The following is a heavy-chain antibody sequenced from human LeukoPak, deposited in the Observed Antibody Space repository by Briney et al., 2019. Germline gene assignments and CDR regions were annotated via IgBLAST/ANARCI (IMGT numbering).Heavy chain of an antibody. D-gene: IGHD2-2*02. J-gene: IGHJ6*02. CDR1: GFTFSSYS. Sequence: GGSLRLSCAASGFTFSSYSMNWVRQAPGKGLEWVSSISSSSSYIYYADSVKGRFTISRDNAKNSLYLRMNSLRSEDTAVYYCARDCDIVVVPAAIRYYYYGMDVWGQRTTVTVSS. CDR2: ISSSSSYI. V-gene: IGHV3-21*04. CDR3: ARDCDIVVVPAAIRYYYYGMDV.